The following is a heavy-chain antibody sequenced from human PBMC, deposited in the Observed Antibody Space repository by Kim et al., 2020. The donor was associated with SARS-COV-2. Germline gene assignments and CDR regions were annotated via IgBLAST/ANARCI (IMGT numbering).Heavy chain of an antibody. D-gene: IGHD6-19*01. CDR1: GYTFTSYG. CDR2: ISAYNGNT. CDR3: ARDFGRGRAVGLVRYYYYGMDV. Sequence: ASVKVSCKASGYTFTSYGISWVRQAPGQGLEWMGWISAYNGNTNYAQKLQGRVTMTTDTSTSTAYMELRSLRSDDTAVYYCARDFGRGRAVGLVRYYYYGMDVWGQVTTVTVSS. J-gene: IGHJ6*02. V-gene: IGHV1-18*01.